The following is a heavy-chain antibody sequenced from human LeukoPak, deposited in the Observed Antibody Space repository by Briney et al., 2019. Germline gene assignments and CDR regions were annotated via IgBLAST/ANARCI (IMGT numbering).Heavy chain of an antibody. V-gene: IGHV3-21*01. D-gene: IGHD3-10*01. CDR1: GFTFSSYS. CDR3: ARERGTMVRGVIPDY. CDR2: ISSSSSYI. J-gene: IGHJ4*02. Sequence: GGSLRLSCAASGFTFSSYSMNWVRQAPGQGLEWVSSISSSSSYIYYADSVKGRFTISRDNAKNSLYLQMNSLRAEDTAVYYCARERGTMVRGVIPDYWGQGTLVTVSS.